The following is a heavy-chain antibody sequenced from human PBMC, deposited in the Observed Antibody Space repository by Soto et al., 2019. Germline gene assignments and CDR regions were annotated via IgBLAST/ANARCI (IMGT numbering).Heavy chain of an antibody. J-gene: IGHJ3*01. D-gene: IGHD3-22*01. Sequence: ASVKVSCKASGYTLSGYYIHWVRQAPGQGLEWMGWINPDSGGTKYAQKFQGWVTMTRDTSISTAYMELTRLRSDDTAVYYCARDRYDSPQRTFDLWGQRTMVTVSS. CDR3: ARDRYDSPQRTFDL. CDR1: GYTLSGYY. V-gene: IGHV1-2*04. CDR2: INPDSGGT.